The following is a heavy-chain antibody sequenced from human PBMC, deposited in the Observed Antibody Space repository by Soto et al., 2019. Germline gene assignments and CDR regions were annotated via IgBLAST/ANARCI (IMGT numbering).Heavy chain of an antibody. D-gene: IGHD6-19*01. J-gene: IGHJ6*02. V-gene: IGHV1-69*06. Sequence: GASVKVSCKASGGTFSSYAISWVRQAPGQGLEWMGGIIPIFGTANYAQKFQGRVTITADKSTSTAYMELSSLRSEDTAVYYCARGLAVAGTYYYYYGMDVWGQGTTVTVSS. CDR2: IIPIFGTA. CDR3: ARGLAVAGTYYYYYGMDV. CDR1: GGTFSSYA.